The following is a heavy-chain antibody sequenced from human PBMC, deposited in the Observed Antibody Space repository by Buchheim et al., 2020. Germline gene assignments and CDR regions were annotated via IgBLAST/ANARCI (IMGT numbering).Heavy chain of an antibody. CDR3: AQELRPNDS. Sequence: LLVESGGDLVQPGGSLRLSCAASTFTFSNHALTWVRQAPGKGLEWVASIDISGANTYYADSVRGRFSISRDTSNNTLYLQLTSLRPDDTALYYCAQELRPNDSWGPGTL. CDR1: TFTFSNHA. CDR2: IDISGANT. V-gene: IGHV3-23*04. J-gene: IGHJ4*02.